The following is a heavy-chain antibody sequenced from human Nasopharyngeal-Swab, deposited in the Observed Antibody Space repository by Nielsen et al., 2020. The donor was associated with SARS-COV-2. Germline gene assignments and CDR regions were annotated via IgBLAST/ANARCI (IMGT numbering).Heavy chain of an antibody. V-gene: IGHV3-21*01. CDR2: ISSSSSYI. J-gene: IGHJ6*02. CDR3: ARDGLDYDFWSAYFLDV. CDR1: GFTFNNYN. Sequence: GESLKIPCAASGFTFNNYNFNWVRQAPGKGLEWVSSISSSSSYIYYADSVKGRFTISRDNAKHSLYLQMNSLRAEDTAVYYCARDGLDYDFWSAYFLDVWGQGTTVTVSS. D-gene: IGHD3-3*01.